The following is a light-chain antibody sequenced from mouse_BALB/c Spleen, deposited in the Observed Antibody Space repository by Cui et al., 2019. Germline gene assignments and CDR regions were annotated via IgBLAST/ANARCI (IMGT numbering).Light chain of an antibody. CDR3: HLRRRNQST. CDR1: SSVSY. CDR2: HPS. Sequence: IVLTQSPAPISASPGEKVTMNCLPSSSVSYMYWYQQKPRSSPKPWIYHPSTLASGVPARLFGSGSGSSYSLTISSMVAEDAATDYCHLRRRNQSTFGGGTKLEIK. J-gene: IGKJ2*01. V-gene: IGKV4-68*01.